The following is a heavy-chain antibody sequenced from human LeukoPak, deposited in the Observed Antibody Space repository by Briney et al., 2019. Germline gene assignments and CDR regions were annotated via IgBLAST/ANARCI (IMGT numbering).Heavy chain of an antibody. CDR3: AGFGADAFDI. J-gene: IGHJ3*02. D-gene: IGHD3-10*01. Sequence: ASVKVSCKASGGTFSSYAISWVRQAPGQGLEWMGWINPNSGGTNYAQKFQGRVTMTRDTSISTAYMELSRLRSDDTAVYYCAGFGADAFDIWGQGTMVTVSS. CDR1: GGTFSSYA. V-gene: IGHV1-2*02. CDR2: INPNSGGT.